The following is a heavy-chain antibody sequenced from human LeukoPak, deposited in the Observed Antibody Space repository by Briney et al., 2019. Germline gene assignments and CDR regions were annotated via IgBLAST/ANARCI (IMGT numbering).Heavy chain of an antibody. CDR1: GFNFNIYA. V-gene: IGHV3-21*01. D-gene: IGHD1-26*01. J-gene: IGHJ4*02. Sequence: GGSLRLSCAASGFNFNIYAMHWVRQAPGKGLEWVSSISSSDSYTYYGDSVKGRFTISRDNGKNSLYLQMNSLRAEDTAVYYCARAGVMGARQADYWGQGTLVTVSS. CDR2: ISSSDSYT. CDR3: ARAGVMGARQADY.